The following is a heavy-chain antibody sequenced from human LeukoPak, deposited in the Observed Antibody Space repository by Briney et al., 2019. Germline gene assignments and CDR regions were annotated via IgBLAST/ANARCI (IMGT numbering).Heavy chain of an antibody. CDR1: GYSFTSYW. Sequence: GESLKISCKGSGYSFTSYWIGWVRQMPGKGLEWMGIIYPGDSDTRYSPSFRGQVTISADKSISTAYLQWSSLKASDTAMYYCARSKGVGATGYYYYGMDYWGQGTLVTVSS. CDR3: ARSKGVGATGYYYYGMDY. V-gene: IGHV5-51*01. J-gene: IGHJ6*02. D-gene: IGHD1-26*01. CDR2: IYPGDSDT.